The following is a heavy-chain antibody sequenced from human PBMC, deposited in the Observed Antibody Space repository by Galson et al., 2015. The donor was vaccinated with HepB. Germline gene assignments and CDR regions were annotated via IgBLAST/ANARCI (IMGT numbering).Heavy chain of an antibody. CDR2: VSYDGSNK. J-gene: IGHJ4*02. CDR3: ARDSGEYSSGWYPVSSSDY. Sequence: SLRLSCAASGFTFSSYAMHWVRQAPGKGLEWVAVVSYDGSNKYYVDSVKGRFTISRDNSKNTLYLQMNSLRAEDTAVYYCARDSGEYSSGWYPVSSSDYWGQGTLVTVSS. V-gene: IGHV3-30-3*01. D-gene: IGHD6-19*01. CDR1: GFTFSSYA.